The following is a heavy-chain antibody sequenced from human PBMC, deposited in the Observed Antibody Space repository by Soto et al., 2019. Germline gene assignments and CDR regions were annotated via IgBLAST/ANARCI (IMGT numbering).Heavy chain of an antibody. CDR1: GFTFDDYA. CDR3: AKGREARAVAAHNWFDP. V-gene: IGHV3-9*01. D-gene: IGHD6-19*01. Sequence: DVQLVESGGGLVQPGRSLRLSCAASGFTFDDYAMHWVRQAPGKGLEWVSGISWNSGSIGYADSVKGRFTISRDNAKNSLYLQMNSLRAEDTALYYCAKGREARAVAAHNWFDPWGQGTLVTVSS. CDR2: ISWNSGSI. J-gene: IGHJ5*02.